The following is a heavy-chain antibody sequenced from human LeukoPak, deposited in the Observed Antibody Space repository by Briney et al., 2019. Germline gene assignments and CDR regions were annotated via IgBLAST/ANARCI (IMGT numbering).Heavy chain of an antibody. V-gene: IGHV3-30*03. CDR3: ASCMTGYYGMDV. CDR2: ISYDGSNK. J-gene: IGHJ6*02. CDR1: GFTFSSYG. D-gene: IGHD1-20*01. Sequence: GGSLRLSCAASGFTFSSYGMHWVRQAPGKGLEWVAVISYDGSNKYYADSVKGRFTISRDNSKNTLYLQMNSLRAEDTAVYYCASCMTGYYGMDVWGQGTTVTVSS.